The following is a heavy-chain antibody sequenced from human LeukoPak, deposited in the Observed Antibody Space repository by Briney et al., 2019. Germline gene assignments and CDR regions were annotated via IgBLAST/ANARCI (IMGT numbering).Heavy chain of an antibody. CDR3: ARGRDDYDSSGSHASAGTFDY. V-gene: IGHV1-46*01. CDR2: INPSGGST. D-gene: IGHD3-22*01. Sequence: ASVKVSCKASGYTFTSYYMHWVRQAPGQGLEWMGIINPSGGSTSYAQKFQGRVTITTDESTSTAYMELSSLRSEDTAVYYCARGRDDYDSSGSHASAGTFDYWGQGTLVTVSS. CDR1: GYTFTSYY. J-gene: IGHJ4*02.